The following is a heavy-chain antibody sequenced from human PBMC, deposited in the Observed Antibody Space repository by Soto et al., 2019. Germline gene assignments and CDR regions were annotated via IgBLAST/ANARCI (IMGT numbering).Heavy chain of an antibody. Sequence: SETLSLTCAVSGCSISSSNWWSWVRQPPGKGLEWIGEIYHSGSTNYNPSLKSRVTISVDKSKNQFSLKLSSVTAADTAVYYCARGGSGYYGDAFDIWGQGTMVTVSS. CDR3: ARGGSGYYGDAFDI. J-gene: IGHJ3*02. CDR1: GCSISSSNW. D-gene: IGHD3-22*01. V-gene: IGHV4-4*02. CDR2: IYHSGST.